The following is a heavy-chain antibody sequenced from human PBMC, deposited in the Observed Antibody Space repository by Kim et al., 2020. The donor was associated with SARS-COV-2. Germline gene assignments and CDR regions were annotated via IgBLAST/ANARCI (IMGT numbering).Heavy chain of an antibody. D-gene: IGHD3-10*01. Sequence: GGSLRLSCAASGFTFSSYAMHWVRQAPGKGLEWVAVISYDGSNKYYADSVKGRFTISRDNSKNTLYLQMNSLRAEDTAVYYCATLWFGTVGFDYWGQGTL. V-gene: IGHV3-30*04. CDR3: ATLWFGTVGFDY. CDR2: ISYDGSNK. CDR1: GFTFSSYA. J-gene: IGHJ4*02.